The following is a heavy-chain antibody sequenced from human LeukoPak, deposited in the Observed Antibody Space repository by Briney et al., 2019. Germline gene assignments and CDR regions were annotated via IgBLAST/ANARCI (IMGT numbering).Heavy chain of an antibody. D-gene: IGHD3-10*01. CDR2: ISYEGSNK. V-gene: IGHV3-30*04. Sequence: PGISLRLSCAASGFTYSSYAMHGVPEARGKGLEGVAVISYEGSNKYYADSVKDRLTISRYNSKNTLYLQMNSLRADDTAVYYCARDAGSGSYFDYWGQGTLVTVSS. CDR3: ARDAGSGSYFDY. J-gene: IGHJ4*02. CDR1: GFTYSSYA.